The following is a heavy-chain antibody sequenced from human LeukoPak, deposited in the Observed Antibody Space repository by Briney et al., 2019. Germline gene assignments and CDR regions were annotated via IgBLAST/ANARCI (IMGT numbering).Heavy chain of an antibody. D-gene: IGHD3-3*01. Sequence: GGSLRLSCAVSGFTFNNYAMSWVRQTPGEGLEWGSAISGSGGSTYYADSVKGRFTISRDNAQESVFLQMNSLRADDPAVYYCARTYDFGRGPPGDAFDNWGPGTLVTVSS. CDR2: ISGSGGST. J-gene: IGHJ3*02. CDR1: GFTFNNYA. V-gene: IGHV3-23*01. CDR3: ARTYDFGRGPPGDAFDN.